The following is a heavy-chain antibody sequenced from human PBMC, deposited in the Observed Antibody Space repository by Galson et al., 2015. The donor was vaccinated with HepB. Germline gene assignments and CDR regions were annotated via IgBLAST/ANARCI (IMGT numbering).Heavy chain of an antibody. Sequence: LSLTCGVSGGSISSSNWWSWVRQPPGKGLEWIGEIYHSGRTNYNPSLKRRVTISIDKSKNQFSPNLSSVTAADTAVYYCARDGRPGITAAALFDYWGQGTLVTVSS. CDR1: GGSISSSNW. D-gene: IGHD6-13*01. CDR3: ARDGRPGITAAALFDY. CDR2: IYHSGRT. J-gene: IGHJ4*02. V-gene: IGHV4-4*02.